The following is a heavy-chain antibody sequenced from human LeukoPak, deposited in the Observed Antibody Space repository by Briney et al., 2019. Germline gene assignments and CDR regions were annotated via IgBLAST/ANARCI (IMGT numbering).Heavy chain of an antibody. D-gene: IGHD4-17*01. CDR2: MNPNSGNT. V-gene: IGHV1-8*02. CDR1: GYTFTDYY. CDR3: ARGPATVTTWGVDY. J-gene: IGHJ4*02. Sequence: ASVKVSCKASGYTFTDYYIHWVRQATGQGLEWMGWMNPNSGNTGYAQKFQGRVTMTRNTSISTAYMELSSLRSEDTAVYYCARGPATVTTWGVDYWGQGTLVTVSS.